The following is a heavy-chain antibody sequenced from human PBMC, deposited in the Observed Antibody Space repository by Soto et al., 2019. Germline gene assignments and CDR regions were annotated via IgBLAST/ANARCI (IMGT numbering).Heavy chain of an antibody. CDR3: ASGATGPYYFDY. CDR2: IYYSGST. D-gene: IGHD1-1*01. CDR1: GGSISSYY. V-gene: IGHV4-59*01. J-gene: IGHJ4*02. Sequence: QVQLQESGPGLVKPSETLSLTCTVSGGSISSYYWSWIRQPPGKGLEWIGYIYYSGSTNYNPSLKSRVTISVDTSKNQFSLKLSSVTAADTAVYYCASGATGPYYFDYWGQGTLVTVSS.